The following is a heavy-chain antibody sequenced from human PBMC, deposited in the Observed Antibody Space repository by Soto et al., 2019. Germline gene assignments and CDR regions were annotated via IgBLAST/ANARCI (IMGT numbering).Heavy chain of an antibody. D-gene: IGHD2-2*02. V-gene: IGHV3-23*01. CDR1: GFTFSAYA. Sequence: GGSLRLSCAASGFTFSAYAMSWVRQAPGKGLEWVSVISGSGGTTYYADSVKGRFTISRDNAKNSLYLQLNSLTAEDTAVYYCARDGGVIIPGAIGGGYGLDVWGQGTTVTVSS. CDR2: ISGSGGTT. CDR3: ARDGGVIIPGAIGGGYGLDV. J-gene: IGHJ6*02.